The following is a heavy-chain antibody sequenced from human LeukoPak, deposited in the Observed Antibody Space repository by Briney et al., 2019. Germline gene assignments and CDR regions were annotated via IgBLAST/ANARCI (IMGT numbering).Heavy chain of an antibody. V-gene: IGHV4-4*07. D-gene: IGHD2-15*01. J-gene: IGHJ3*02. Sequence: PSETLSLTCTVSGGSISSYYWSWIRQPARKGLEWIGRIDTIGSTNYNPSLKSRVTMSVDTSKNQFSLKLSSVTAADTAVYYCAREPPRRNIVVVVAATVEAFDIWGQGTMVTVSS. CDR3: AREPPRRNIVVVVAATVEAFDI. CDR2: IDTIGST. CDR1: GGSISSYY.